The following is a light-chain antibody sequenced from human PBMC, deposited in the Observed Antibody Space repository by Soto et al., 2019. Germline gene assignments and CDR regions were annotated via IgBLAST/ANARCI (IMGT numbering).Light chain of an antibody. CDR2: GAS. CDR3: QQYDSSPLT. V-gene: IGKV3-20*01. J-gene: IGKJ4*01. Sequence: EIVLTQSPGTLSLSPGERATLSCRASQSVSSSYLAWYQQKPGQAPRLLIYGASSRATGIPDRFSGSVSGTDFTLTINRLEPEEFAVYYCQQYDSSPLTFGGGTKVEIK. CDR1: QSVSSSY.